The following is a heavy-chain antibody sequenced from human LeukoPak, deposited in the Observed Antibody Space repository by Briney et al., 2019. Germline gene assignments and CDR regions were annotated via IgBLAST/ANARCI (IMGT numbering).Heavy chain of an antibody. D-gene: IGHD2-2*01. Sequence: GVSLRLSCAASGFTFSSYEMNWVRQAPGKGLEWVSYISSSGSTIYYADSVKGRFTISRDNAKNSLYLQMNSLRAEDTAVYYCARVRHHASHFDYWGQGTLVTVSS. V-gene: IGHV3-48*03. J-gene: IGHJ4*02. CDR1: GFTFSSYE. CDR2: ISSSGSTI. CDR3: ARVRHHASHFDY.